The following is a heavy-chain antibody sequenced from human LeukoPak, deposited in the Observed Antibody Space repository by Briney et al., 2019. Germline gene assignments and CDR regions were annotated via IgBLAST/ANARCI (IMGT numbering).Heavy chain of an antibody. CDR3: TRVSTTDDY. Sequence: GGSLRLSCAASGFTFSSYAMSWVRQAPGKGLEWVSAISGSGGSTYYADSVKGRFTISRDNAKNTLYLQMDSLRAEDTAVYYCTRVSTTDDYWGQGTLVTVSS. CDR1: GFTFSSYA. D-gene: IGHD2/OR15-2a*01. CDR2: ISGSGGST. J-gene: IGHJ4*02. V-gene: IGHV3-23*01.